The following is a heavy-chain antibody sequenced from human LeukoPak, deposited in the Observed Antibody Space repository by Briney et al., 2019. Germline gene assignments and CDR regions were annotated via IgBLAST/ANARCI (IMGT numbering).Heavy chain of an antibody. CDR3: ARQGYYYDSSGYVGY. V-gene: IGHV3-11*01. CDR2: ISSSGSTI. J-gene: IGHJ4*02. D-gene: IGHD3-22*01. CDR1: GFTFRDYY. Sequence: GGSLRLSCAASGFTFRDYYMSWIRQAPGKGLEWVSYISSSGSTIYYADSVKGRFTISRDNAKNSLYLQMNSLRAEDAAVYYCARQGYYYDSSGYVGYWGQGTLVTVSS.